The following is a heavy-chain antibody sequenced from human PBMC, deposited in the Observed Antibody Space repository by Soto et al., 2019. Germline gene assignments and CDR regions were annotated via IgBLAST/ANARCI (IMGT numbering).Heavy chain of an antibody. J-gene: IGHJ4*02. CDR3: ATWGGGFDY. CDR1: GFTFSSYG. D-gene: IGHD3-16*01. CDR2: ISDDGSYK. V-gene: IGHV3-30*03. Sequence: QVQLLESGGGVVQPGRSLRLSCASSGFTFSSYGMHWVRQAPGKGLEWVAVISDDGSYKYYADSVKGRFTISRDNSKNTLYLQLNSMRAEVTARYYCATWGGGFDYWGQGTLVTVSS.